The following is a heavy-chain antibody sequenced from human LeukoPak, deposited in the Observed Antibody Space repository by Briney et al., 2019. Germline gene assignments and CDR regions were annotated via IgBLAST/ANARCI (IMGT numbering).Heavy chain of an antibody. CDR3: ARRWTGENAFDI. Sequence: SETLSLTCIVSGGSISSRHWSWIRKPAGQGLEWIGHIYSSGSSYYNPSVKSRVTMSVDTSTNHFSLKLTSVTAADTAVYYCARRWTGENAFDIRGQGTMVTVSS. V-gene: IGHV4-4*07. CDR1: GGSISSRH. J-gene: IGHJ3*02. CDR2: IYSSGSS. D-gene: IGHD3/OR15-3a*01.